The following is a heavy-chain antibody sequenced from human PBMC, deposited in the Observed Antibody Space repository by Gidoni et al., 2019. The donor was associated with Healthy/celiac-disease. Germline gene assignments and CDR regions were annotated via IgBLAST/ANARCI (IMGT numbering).Heavy chain of an antibody. CDR3: ARGEGSGLINWFDP. V-gene: IGHV4-38-2*01. CDR1: GYSISSGYY. CDR2: IYHSGST. D-gene: IGHD6-19*01. J-gene: IGHJ5*02. Sequence: QVQLQESGPGLVKPSETLSLTCAVSGYSISSGYYWGWIRQPPGKGLEWIGSIYHSGSTYYNPSLKSRVTISVDTSKNQFSLKLSSVTAADTAVYYCARGEGSGLINWFDPWGQGTLVTVSS.